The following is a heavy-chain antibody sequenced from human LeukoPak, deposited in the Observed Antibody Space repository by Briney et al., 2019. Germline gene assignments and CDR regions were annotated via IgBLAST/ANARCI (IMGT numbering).Heavy chain of an antibody. CDR1: GGPISSYY. V-gene: IGHV4-59*01. J-gene: IGHJ6*04. Sequence: PSETLSLTCTVSGGPISSYYWSWIRQPPGKGLEWIGYIYYSGSTNCNPSLKSRVTISVDTSKNQFSLKLSSVTAADTAVYYCAKTQLRYFDWLLDVWGKGTTVTVSS. D-gene: IGHD3-9*01. CDR3: AKTQLRYFDWLLDV. CDR2: IYYSGST.